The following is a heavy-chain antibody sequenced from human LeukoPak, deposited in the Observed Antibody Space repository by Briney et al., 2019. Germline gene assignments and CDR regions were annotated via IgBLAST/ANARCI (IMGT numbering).Heavy chain of an antibody. CDR2: IYYSGST. Sequence: SETLSLTCTVSSDSISSYYWSWIRQPPGKGLEWIGYIYYSGSTNYNPSLKSRVTISVDTSKNQFSLKLSSVTAADTAVYYCATTAAAGTRLAWFDPWGQGTLVTVSS. CDR3: ATTAAAGTRLAWFDP. D-gene: IGHD6-13*01. CDR1: SDSISSYY. V-gene: IGHV4-59*12. J-gene: IGHJ5*02.